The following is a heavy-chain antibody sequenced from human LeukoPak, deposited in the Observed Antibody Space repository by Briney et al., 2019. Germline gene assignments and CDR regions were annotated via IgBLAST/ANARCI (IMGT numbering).Heavy chain of an antibody. J-gene: IGHJ4*02. Sequence: PGRSLRPSCATSGFNFGVVAMDWIRQAPGKGLEWVGFIRHREYGGTAEYAASVNGRFAISRDDSKSIVYLQMNDLRTEDTGVYYCARERAGDVDYWGLGTLVTVSS. V-gene: IGHV3-49*03. CDR3: ARERAGDVDY. CDR1: GFNFGVVA. CDR2: IRHREYGGTA.